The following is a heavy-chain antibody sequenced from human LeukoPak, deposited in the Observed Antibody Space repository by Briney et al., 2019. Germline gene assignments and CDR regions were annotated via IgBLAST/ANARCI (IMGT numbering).Heavy chain of an antibody. V-gene: IGHV4-39*01. J-gene: IGHJ5*02. D-gene: IGHD4-17*01. CDR2: IYYSGST. CDR3: ARGEDYGDLGWFYP. Sequence: SETLSLTCTVSGGSISSSSYYWGCIRQPPGKGLEWIGSIYYSGSTYYNPSLKSRVTISVDTSKNQFSLKLSSVTAADRAVYYCARGEDYGDLGWFYPWGQGTLVTVSS. CDR1: GGSISSSSYY.